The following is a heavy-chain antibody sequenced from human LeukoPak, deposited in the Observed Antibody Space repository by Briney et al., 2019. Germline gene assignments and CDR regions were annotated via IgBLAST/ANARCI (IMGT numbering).Heavy chain of an antibody. CDR2: MHYSGST. V-gene: IGHV4-61*01. CDR1: GGSVSNGNYY. Sequence: SETLSLTCTVSGGSVSNGNYYWSWIRQPPGKGLEWIGNMHYSGSTNYNPSLKSRVTISVDTSMNQFSLLLTSATAADTAVYYCARDSLLRGSGWYYWYFDLWGRGTLVTVSS. D-gene: IGHD6-13*01. CDR3: ARDSLLRGSGWYYWYFDL. J-gene: IGHJ2*01.